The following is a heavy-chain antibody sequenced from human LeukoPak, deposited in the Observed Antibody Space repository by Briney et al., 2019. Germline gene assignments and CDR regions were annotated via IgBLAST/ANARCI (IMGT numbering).Heavy chain of an antibody. J-gene: IGHJ2*01. V-gene: IGHV4-4*07. CDR3: ARDQRYYDSSGYEPSYWYFDL. D-gene: IGHD3-22*01. CDR1: GGSSISYY. Sequence: PSETLSLTCTVSGGSSISYYWSWIRQPAGKGLEWIGRIYTSGSTNYNPSLKSRVTMSVDTSKNQFSLKLSSVTAADTAVYYCARDQRYYDSSGYEPSYWYFDLWGRGTLVTVSS. CDR2: IYTSGST.